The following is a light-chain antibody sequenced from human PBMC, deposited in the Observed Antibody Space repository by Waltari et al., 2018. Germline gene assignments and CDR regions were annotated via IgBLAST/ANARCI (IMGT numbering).Light chain of an antibody. Sequence: ETVLTQSPGTVSLSSGERAPLTCRASQSVDGYLARYQQKPGQPPRLLIYEISTRAADIPARFSGGGPGTDFTLTISSLEPEDSALYFCHQRSNWPPTFGGGTKVEIK. CDR1: QSVDGY. CDR3: HQRSNWPPT. CDR2: EIS. V-gene: IGKV3-11*01. J-gene: IGKJ4*01.